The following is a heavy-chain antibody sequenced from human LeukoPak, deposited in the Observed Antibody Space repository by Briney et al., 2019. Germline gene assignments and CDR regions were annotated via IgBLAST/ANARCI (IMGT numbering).Heavy chain of an antibody. V-gene: IGHV7-4-1*02. CDR2: INTNTGNP. CDR1: GYTFTSYA. J-gene: IGHJ6*03. Sequence: GASVKVSCKASGYTFTSYAINWVRQAPGQGLEWMGWINTNTGNPTYAQGFTGRFVFSLDTSVSTAYLQISSLKAEDTAVYYCARVIRIAAPYYYYYMDVWGKGTTVTVSS. CDR3: ARVIRIAAPYYYYYMDV. D-gene: IGHD6-6*01.